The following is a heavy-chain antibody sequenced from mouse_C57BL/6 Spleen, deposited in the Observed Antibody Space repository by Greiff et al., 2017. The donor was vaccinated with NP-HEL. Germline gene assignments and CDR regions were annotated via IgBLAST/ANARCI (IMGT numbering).Heavy chain of an antibody. V-gene: IGHV1-47*01. D-gene: IGHD2-3*01. J-gene: IGHJ3*01. CDR1: GYTFTTYP. Sequence: VQLQQSGAELVKPGASVKMSCKASGYTFTTYPIEWMKQNHGKSLEWIGNFHPYNDDSKYNEKFKGKATLTVEKSSSTVYLELSRLTSDDSAVYYCARKGYDGYYGFAYWGQGTLVTVSA. CDR3: ARKGYDGYYGFAY. CDR2: FHPYNDDS.